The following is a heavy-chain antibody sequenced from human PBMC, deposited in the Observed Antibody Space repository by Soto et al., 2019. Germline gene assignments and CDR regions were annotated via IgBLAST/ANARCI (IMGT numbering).Heavy chain of an antibody. V-gene: IGHV1-58*01. CDR2: IVVGSGNT. D-gene: IGHD4-17*01. J-gene: IGHJ5*02. CDR3: ATVRNGYGDYFWFDP. Sequence: SVKVSWKAAGFTFTSSAVQWVRQARGQRLEWIGWIVVGSGNTNYAQKFQERVTITRDMSTSTAYMELSSLRSEDTAVYYCATVRNGYGDYFWFDPWGQGTLVTVSS. CDR1: GFTFTSSA.